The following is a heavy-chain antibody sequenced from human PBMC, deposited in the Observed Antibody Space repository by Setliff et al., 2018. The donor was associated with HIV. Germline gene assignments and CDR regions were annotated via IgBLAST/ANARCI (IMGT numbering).Heavy chain of an antibody. CDR2: IGGHGSII. CDR1: GLIFSSYE. J-gene: IGHJ4*02. CDR3: AAVPWGHSSLIIDH. Sequence: GGSLRLSCAASGLIFSSYEMSWVRQAPGKGLEWISFIGGHGSIIHYADSVKGRFTISRDNAKNSVYLQMHSLRVEDTAVYYCAAVPWGHSSLIIDHWGQGTPVTV. V-gene: IGHV3-48*03. D-gene: IGHD3-16*01.